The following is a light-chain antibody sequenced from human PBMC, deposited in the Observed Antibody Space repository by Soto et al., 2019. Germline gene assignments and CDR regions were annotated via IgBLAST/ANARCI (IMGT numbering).Light chain of an antibody. J-gene: IGLJ3*02. CDR3: SSFTSNTTPGV. CDR1: RSDIGAYNY. CDR2: EVT. V-gene: IGLV2-14*01. Sequence: QSALTQPASVSGSPGQSITISCTGTRSDIGAYNYVSWYQQHPGKAPKLMISEVTIRPSGDSNRFSGSKSGNTASLTISGLRAEDEADYYCSSFTSNTTPGVFGGGTKLTVL.